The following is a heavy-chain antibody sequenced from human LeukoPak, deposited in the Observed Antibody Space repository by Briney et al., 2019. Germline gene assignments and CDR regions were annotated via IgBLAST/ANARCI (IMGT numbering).Heavy chain of an antibody. V-gene: IGHV4-39*01. CDR1: GCSISSSSYY. J-gene: IGHJ4*02. CDR2: IYYSGST. Sequence: SETLSLTCTVSGCSISSSSYYWVWIRQPPGKGLEWIGSIYYSGSTYYNPSLKSRVTISVDTSKNQFSLKLSSVTAADTAVYYCAGSTPPQNYYDSSGPFDYWGQGTLVTVSS. D-gene: IGHD3-22*01. CDR3: AGSTPPQNYYDSSGPFDY.